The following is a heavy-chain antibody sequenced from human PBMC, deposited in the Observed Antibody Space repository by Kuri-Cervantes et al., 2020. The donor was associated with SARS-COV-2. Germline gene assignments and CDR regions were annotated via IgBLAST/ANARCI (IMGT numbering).Heavy chain of an antibody. J-gene: IGHJ5*02. CDR1: GFTFSSYD. V-gene: IGHV3-13*04. D-gene: IGHD1-26*01. Sequence: GGSLRLSCAASGFTFSSYDMHWVRQATGKGLEWVSAIGTAGDTYYPGSVKGRFTISRENAKNSLYLQMNSLRAEDTAVYYCARVGLEWELPGVGWFDPWGQGTLVTVSS. CDR3: ARVGLEWELPGVGWFDP. CDR2: IGTAGDT.